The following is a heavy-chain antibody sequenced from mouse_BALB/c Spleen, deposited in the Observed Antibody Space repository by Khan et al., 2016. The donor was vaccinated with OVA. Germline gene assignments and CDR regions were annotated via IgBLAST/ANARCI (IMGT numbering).Heavy chain of an antibody. V-gene: IGHV2-6-1*01. J-gene: IGHJ4*01. CDR3: ARQPYYHYNSMDY. D-gene: IGHD2-10*01. Sequence: QVQLKQSGPGLVAPSQSLSITCTISGFSLTNYGVHWVRQPPGKGLEWLVVIWSDGSTTYNSALKSRLTISKDNYESQVFLKMNSLQTDDTAMYFCARQPYYHYNSMDYWGQGTSVTVSS. CDR2: IWSDGST. CDR1: GFSLTNYG.